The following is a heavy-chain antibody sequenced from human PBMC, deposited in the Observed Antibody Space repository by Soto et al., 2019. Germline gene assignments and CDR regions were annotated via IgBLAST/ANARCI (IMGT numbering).Heavy chain of an antibody. CDR3: ARDGSYCSSTSCTNYYYYYGMDV. CDR2: ISSSSSYI. D-gene: IGHD2-2*01. V-gene: IGHV3-21*01. CDR1: GFTFSSYS. J-gene: IGHJ6*02. Sequence: GGSLRLSCAASGFTFSSYSMNWVRQAPGKGLEWVSSISSSSSYIYYADSVKGRFTIPRDNAKNSLYLQMNSLRAEDTAVYYCARDGSYCSSTSCTNYYYYYGMDVWGQGTTVTVSS.